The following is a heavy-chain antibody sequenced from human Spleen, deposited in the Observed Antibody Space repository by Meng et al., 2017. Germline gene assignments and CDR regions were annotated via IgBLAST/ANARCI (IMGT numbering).Heavy chain of an antibody. CDR2: IFYSGTT. Sequence: QVQLRESGPRLGKPLETRSLTCTASGGSISSSSYYWGWIRQPPGKGLEWIGNIFYSGTTYYNPSLKSRVTVSVDTSKNQFSLNLSSVTAADTAVYYCARDGRGLIPDYWGQGTLVTVSS. J-gene: IGHJ4*02. D-gene: IGHD3-10*01. V-gene: IGHV4-39*07. CDR3: ARDGRGLIPDY. CDR1: GGSISSSSYY.